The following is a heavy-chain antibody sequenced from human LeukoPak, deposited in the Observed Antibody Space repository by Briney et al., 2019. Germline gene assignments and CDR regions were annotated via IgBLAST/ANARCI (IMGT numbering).Heavy chain of an antibody. CDR2: INQDGNSQ. Sequence: PGGSLRLSYEASGFAFSSYWASWVRQAPGKGLEWVANINQDGNSQNYVDSVRGRFTISKDNAKNSVYLQMNSLRAEDTAVYYCARSLWPEDYWGQGILVTVSS. CDR3: ARSLWPEDY. CDR1: GFAFSSYW. V-gene: IGHV3-7*01. D-gene: IGHD2-21*01. J-gene: IGHJ4*02.